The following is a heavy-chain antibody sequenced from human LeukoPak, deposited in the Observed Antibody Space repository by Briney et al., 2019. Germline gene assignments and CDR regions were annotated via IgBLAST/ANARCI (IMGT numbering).Heavy chain of an antibody. CDR2: IYYSGST. D-gene: IGHD1-26*01. CDR1: GGSISSSSYY. CDR3: ARSTGSYYY. J-gene: IGHJ4*02. V-gene: IGHV4-39*01. Sequence: PSETLSLTCTVSGGSISSSSYYWNWIRQPPGKGLEWIGSIYYSGSTYYNPSLKSRVAISIDTSKNQFSLKLSFVTAAGTAVYYCARSTGSYYYWGQGTLVTVSS.